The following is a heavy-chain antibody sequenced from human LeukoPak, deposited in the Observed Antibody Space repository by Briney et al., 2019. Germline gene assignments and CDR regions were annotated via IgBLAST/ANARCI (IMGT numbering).Heavy chain of an antibody. CDR2: ISSSSSTI. CDR3: ARDLSATVTTY. D-gene: IGHD4-17*01. J-gene: IGHJ4*02. Sequence: GGSLRLSXAASGFTFSSYSMNWVRQAPGKGLEWVSYISSSSSTIYYADSVKGRFTISRDNAKNSLYLQMNGLRAEDTAVYYCARDLSATVTTYWGQGTLVTVSS. CDR1: GFTFSSYS. V-gene: IGHV3-48*01.